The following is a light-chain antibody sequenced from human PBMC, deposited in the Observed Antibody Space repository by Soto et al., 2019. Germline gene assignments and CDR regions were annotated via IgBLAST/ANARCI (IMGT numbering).Light chain of an antibody. J-gene: IGKJ5*01. V-gene: IGKV1-39*01. Sequence: DIQMTQSPSSLSASVGDRVTITCRASQSVSSYLNWYQQKPGKAPKLLIYAASSLQSGVPSRFSGSGSGTVFTLTIRSLQPVVFASYSCKDSYSPLTTLAHGTRLEI. CDR1: QSVSSY. CDR2: AAS. CDR3: KDSYSPLTT.